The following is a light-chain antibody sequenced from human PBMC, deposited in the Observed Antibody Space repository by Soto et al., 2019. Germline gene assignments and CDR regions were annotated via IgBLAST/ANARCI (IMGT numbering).Light chain of an antibody. Sequence: QSALTQPASVSESPGQSITISCTGTSSDIGASTFVSWYQQHPGKAPKLMIYEASKRPSGVSNRFSGSKSGNTASLTISGLQAEDEADYYCCSYGGSSNFVVFGGGTKLTVL. J-gene: IGLJ2*01. CDR3: CSYGGSSNFVV. CDR1: SSDIGASTF. CDR2: EAS. V-gene: IGLV2-23*02.